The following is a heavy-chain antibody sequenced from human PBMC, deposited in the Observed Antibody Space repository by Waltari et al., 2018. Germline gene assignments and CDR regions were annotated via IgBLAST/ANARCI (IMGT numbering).Heavy chain of an antibody. J-gene: IGHJ4*02. Sequence: QVHLVQSGAEVKKPGASVKVSCKASGYTFTGYYRQWVRRAPGQGLEWRGRINPNRGDTNYAQKFQGRVTLTRDTSINTAYMELSSLKSDDTAVYYCARDLGSDYGNRDYWGQGTLVTVPS. CDR1: GYTFTGYY. CDR3: ARDLGSDYGNRDY. V-gene: IGHV1-2*06. D-gene: IGHD4-17*01. CDR2: INPNRGDT.